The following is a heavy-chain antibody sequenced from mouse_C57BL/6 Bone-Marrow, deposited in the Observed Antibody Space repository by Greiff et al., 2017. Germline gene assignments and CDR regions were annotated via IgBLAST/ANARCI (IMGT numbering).Heavy chain of an antibody. J-gene: IGHJ4*01. Sequence: EVQRVESGPELVKPGASVKISCKASGYSFTDYNMNWVKQSNGKSLEWIGVINPNNGTTSYNQKFKGKATLTVDQSSSTAYMQLNSLTSEDSAVYYCAREGYYYGSNYRFCYAKDYWGHGTSVTVSS. CDR2: INPNNGTT. V-gene: IGHV1-39*01. CDR1: GYSFTDYN. D-gene: IGHD1-1*01. CDR3: AREGYYYGSNYRFCYAKDY.